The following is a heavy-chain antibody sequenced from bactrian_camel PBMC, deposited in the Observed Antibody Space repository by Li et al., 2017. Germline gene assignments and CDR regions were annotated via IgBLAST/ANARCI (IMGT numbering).Heavy chain of an antibody. CDR1: AYTPANVR. Sequence: HVQLVESGGGSVQAGGSLRLSCAFDAYTPANVRMAWFRQSPGKEREGVASIERDGERRYAESVKGRFTISKDSGNNTLHLQMDNLKPEDSAIYYCAARPYCVVPIGLSSQKYTAWGHGTQVTVS. CDR2: IERDGER. D-gene: IGHD1*01. V-gene: IGHV3S55*01. CDR3: AARPYCVVPIGLSSQKYTA. J-gene: IGHJ6*01.